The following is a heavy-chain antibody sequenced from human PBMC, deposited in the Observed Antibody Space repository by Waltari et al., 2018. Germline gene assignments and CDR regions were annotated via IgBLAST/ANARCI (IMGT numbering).Heavy chain of an antibody. CDR1: GYTFCDFA. Sequence: QAQLVQSGAEVKQPGASVKVSCSASGYTFCDFANGCVRQAPGQGLEWMGWISANNGHTNLAQKFQGRLIMTEDTSTTTVYMELNYLTSDDTAVYYCARERHRLMEVGYLMALDPWGQGTLVTVSS. CDR2: ISANNGHT. CDR3: ARERHRLMEVGYLMALDP. V-gene: IGHV1-18*01. J-gene: IGHJ5*02. D-gene: IGHD6-25*01.